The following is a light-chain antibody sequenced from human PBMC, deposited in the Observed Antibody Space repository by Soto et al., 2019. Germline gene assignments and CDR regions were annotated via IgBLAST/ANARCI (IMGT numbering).Light chain of an antibody. CDR1: QSVSSN. J-gene: IGKJ1*01. V-gene: IGKV3-15*01. CDR2: GAS. Sequence: EIVMPQSPAPLSVSPGERATLSCRASQSVSSNLAGHQQKPGQAPRLLIYGASTSSPGIPARFSGSGSGTECTLTISSLPSEDCAVYAWQQYNNWSTWTVGRGTKVESK. CDR3: QQYNNWSTWT.